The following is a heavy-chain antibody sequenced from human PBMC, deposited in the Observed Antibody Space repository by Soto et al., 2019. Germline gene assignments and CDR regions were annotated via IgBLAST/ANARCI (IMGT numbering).Heavy chain of an antibody. J-gene: IGHJ4*02. Sequence: EVQLVESGGGLVQPGGSLRLSCAASRFSFSSDWMHWVRQAPGKGLVWVSRINSDGSSTSYADSVKGRFTISRDNAKNTLYLQMNSMSAVDTAVYYCASVIPLGYWGQGTLVTVSS. CDR1: RFSFSSDW. V-gene: IGHV3-74*01. CDR3: ASVIPLGY. CDR2: INSDGSST. D-gene: IGHD2-21*01.